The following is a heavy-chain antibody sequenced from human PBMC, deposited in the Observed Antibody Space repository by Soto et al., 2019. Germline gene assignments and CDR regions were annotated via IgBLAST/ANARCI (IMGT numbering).Heavy chain of an antibody. CDR1: GCSFSGYY. J-gene: IGHJ5*02. Sequence: SETLSLTCAVFGCSFSGYYWSWIRQPPGKGLEWIGEIKHRGSTNYNQSLKSRVTMSVDTSKNQFSLKLTSMTAADTAVYYCATTIWNQNFFDPWGQGTLVTVSS. D-gene: IGHD3-3*01. CDR3: ATTIWNQNFFDP. CDR2: IKHRGST. V-gene: IGHV4-34*01.